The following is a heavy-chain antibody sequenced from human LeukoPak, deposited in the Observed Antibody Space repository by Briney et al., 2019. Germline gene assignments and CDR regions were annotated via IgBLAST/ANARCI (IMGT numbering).Heavy chain of an antibody. J-gene: IGHJ4*02. Sequence: SETLSLTCAVYGGSFSGYYWSWIRQPPGKGLEWIGETNHSGSTNYNPSLKSRVTISVDTSKNQFSLRLNSVTAADTAMYYCVKSGGYGLIDYWGQGTLVTVSS. CDR1: GGSFSGYY. D-gene: IGHD1-26*01. CDR3: VKSGGYGLIDY. CDR2: TNHSGST. V-gene: IGHV4-34*01.